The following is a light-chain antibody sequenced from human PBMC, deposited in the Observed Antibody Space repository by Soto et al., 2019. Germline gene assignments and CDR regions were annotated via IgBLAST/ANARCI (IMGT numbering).Light chain of an antibody. CDR1: NSDIGGSKY. CDR3: SSYTSSGTLYV. J-gene: IGLJ1*01. V-gene: IGLV2-14*01. CDR2: EVT. Sequence: QSVLTQPASVSGSPGQSITLSCTGTNSDIGGSKYVSWYQQHPGKAPKLMIYEVTYRPSGVSDRFSGSKSGNTASLTVSGLQAEDDADYYCSSYTSSGTLYVFGTGTKLTVL.